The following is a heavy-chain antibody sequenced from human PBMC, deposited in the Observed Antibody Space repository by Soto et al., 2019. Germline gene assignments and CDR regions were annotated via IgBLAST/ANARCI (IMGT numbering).Heavy chain of an antibody. Sequence: ASVKVSCKASGYTFTSYAMHWVRQAPGQRLEWMGWINAGNGNTKYSQKFQGRVTITRDTSASTAYMELSSLRSEDTAVYYCARVNDKYSSGWYVVYAFDIWGQGTRVTVSS. D-gene: IGHD6-19*01. CDR2: INAGNGNT. CDR1: GYTFTSYA. V-gene: IGHV1-3*01. CDR3: ARVNDKYSSGWYVVYAFDI. J-gene: IGHJ3*02.